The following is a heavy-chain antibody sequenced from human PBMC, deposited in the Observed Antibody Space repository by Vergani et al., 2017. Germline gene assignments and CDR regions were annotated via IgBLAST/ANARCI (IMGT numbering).Heavy chain of an antibody. Sequence: VQLVESGGVVVQPGGSLRLSCAASGFTFSDYYMSWIRQAPGKGLEWVSYISSSSSYTNYADSVKGRFTISRDNAKNSLYLQMNSLRAEDTAVYYCARDGPDGIAAAGRNSPPDYWGQGTLVTVSS. J-gene: IGHJ4*02. CDR1: GFTFSDYY. CDR3: ARDGPDGIAAAGRNSPPDY. V-gene: IGHV3-11*05. CDR2: ISSSSSYT. D-gene: IGHD6-13*01.